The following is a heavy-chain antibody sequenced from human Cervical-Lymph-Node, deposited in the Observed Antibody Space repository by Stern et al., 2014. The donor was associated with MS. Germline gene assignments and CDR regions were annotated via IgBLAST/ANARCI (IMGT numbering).Heavy chain of an antibody. CDR2: INPKDGDT. CDR1: GYTFTAYY. CDR3: ARGSYYDPLDS. D-gene: IGHD3-22*01. Sequence: QMQLVQSGAEVKRPGASVKVSCKASGYTFTAYYMNWVRQAPGQGLEWLGWINPKDGDTRYAQKFQGKVIMTRDTSTSTAFMEIRSLRSDDTAVYFCARGSYYDPLDSWGQGTLVTVSS. V-gene: IGHV1-2*02. J-gene: IGHJ4*02.